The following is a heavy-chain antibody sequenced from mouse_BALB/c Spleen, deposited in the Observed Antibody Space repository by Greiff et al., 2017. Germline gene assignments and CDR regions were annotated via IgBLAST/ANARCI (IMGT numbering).Heavy chain of an antibody. D-gene: IGHD2-1*01. CDR3: TSGNYWFAY. V-gene: IGHV6-6*02. CDR1: GFTFSNYW. CDR2: IRLKSNNYAT. J-gene: IGHJ3*01. Sequence: VQLKESGGGLVQPGGSMKLSCVASGFTFSNYWMNWVRQSPEKGLEWVAEIRLKSNNYATHYAESVKGRFTISRDDSKSSVYLQMNNLRAEDTGIYYCTSGNYWFAYWGQGTLVTVSA.